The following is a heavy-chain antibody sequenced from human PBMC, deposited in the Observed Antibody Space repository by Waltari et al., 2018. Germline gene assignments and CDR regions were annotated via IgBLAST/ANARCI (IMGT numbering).Heavy chain of an antibody. D-gene: IGHD1-26*01. CDR2: VRGDGKT. V-gene: IGHV4-4*02. CDR1: GDSMSSTDC. J-gene: IGHJ4*02. Sequence: QLQLQESGPGLVKPSGTLSLTCAVSGDSMSSTDCWSWVRQPPGKGLEWVGQVRGDGKTNYNPSFASRTTISLDTYNKQFSLKVTSATAADTAIYYCARDRGRGLYLDSWGPGTQVTVSP. CDR3: ARDRGRGLYLDS.